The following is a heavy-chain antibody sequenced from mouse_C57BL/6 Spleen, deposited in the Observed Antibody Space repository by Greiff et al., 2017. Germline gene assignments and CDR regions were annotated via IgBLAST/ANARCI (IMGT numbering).Heavy chain of an antibody. CDR1: GFTFSSYA. Sequence: EVQLVESGGGLVKPGGSLKLSCAASGFTFSSYAMSWVRQTPEKRLEWVATISDGGSYTYYPDNVKGRFTISRDNAKNNLYLQMSHLKSEDTAMYYCARVYSNYPAYWGQGTLVTVSA. J-gene: IGHJ3*01. CDR3: ARVYSNYPAY. D-gene: IGHD2-5*01. V-gene: IGHV5-4*01. CDR2: ISDGGSYT.